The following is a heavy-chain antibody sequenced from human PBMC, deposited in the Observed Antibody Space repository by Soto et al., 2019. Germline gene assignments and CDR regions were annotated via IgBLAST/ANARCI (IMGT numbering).Heavy chain of an antibody. D-gene: IGHD5-18*01. CDR3: ARGPIGDAAMVTNYFDY. CDR1: GFTFSNYA. Sequence: QVQLVESGGGVVQPGRSLRLSCAASGFTFSNYAIHWVRQAPGKGLEWVAVLSYDGNNIHYADSVKGRFTVSRDNSKNTLFLQMNRLTTEDTALSYCARGPIGDAAMVTNYFDYWGQGTLVTVSS. V-gene: IGHV3-30-3*01. J-gene: IGHJ4*02. CDR2: LSYDGNNI.